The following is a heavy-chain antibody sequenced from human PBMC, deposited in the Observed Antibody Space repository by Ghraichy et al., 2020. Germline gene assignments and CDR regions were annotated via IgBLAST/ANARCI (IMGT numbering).Heavy chain of an antibody. CDR2: IYYMGST. J-gene: IGHJ4*02. CDR3: ARRSTIFGVALIDY. D-gene: IGHD3-3*01. CDR1: GGSISSDSDY. Sequence: SETLSLTCTVSGGSISSDSDYWGWIRQPPGKGLEWIGSIYYMGSTYYNPSLKSRVTISVDTSKNQFSLKLSSVTAADTAVYYSARRSTIFGVALIDYWGQGTLVTVSS. V-gene: IGHV4-39*01.